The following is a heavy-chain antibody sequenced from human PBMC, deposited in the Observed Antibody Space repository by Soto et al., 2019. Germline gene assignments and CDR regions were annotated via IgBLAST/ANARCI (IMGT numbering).Heavy chain of an antibody. CDR1: GGTFSSYA. D-gene: IGHD6-19*01. CDR3: ARSWSSSSGHPSGYFDY. J-gene: IGHJ4*02. V-gene: IGHV1-69*13. Sequence: SVKVSCKASGGTFSSYAISWVRQAPGQGLEWMGGIIPIFGTANYAQKFQGRVTITADESTSTAYMELSSLRSEDTAVYYCARSWSSSSGHPSGYFDYWGQGTLVTVSS. CDR2: IIPIFGTA.